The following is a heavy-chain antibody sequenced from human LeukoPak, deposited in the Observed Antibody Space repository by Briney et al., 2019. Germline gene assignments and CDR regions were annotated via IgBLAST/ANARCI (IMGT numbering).Heavy chain of an antibody. CDR3: AKVFVGSYQLPTYYYYYMDV. Sequence: GGSLRLSCAASGFTFSSYGMHWVRQAPGKGLEWVAFIRYDGSNKYYADSVKGRFTISRDNSKNTLYLQMNSLRAEDTAVYYCAKVFVGSYQLPTYYYYYMDVWGKGTTVTISS. V-gene: IGHV3-30*02. CDR2: IRYDGSNK. J-gene: IGHJ6*03. D-gene: IGHD2-2*01. CDR1: GFTFSSYG.